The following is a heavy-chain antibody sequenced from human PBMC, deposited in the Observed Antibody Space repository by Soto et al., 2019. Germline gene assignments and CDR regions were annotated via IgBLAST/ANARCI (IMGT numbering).Heavy chain of an antibody. D-gene: IGHD4-4*01. CDR2: IYSGGYT. CDR1: GFTVSNNY. V-gene: IGHV3-53*01. Sequence: GGSLRLSCAVSGFTVSNNYMSWVRQAPGKGLEGVSVIYSGGYTAYGDSVKGRLTISRDNSKNTLYLQMDSLRPEDTAIYYCAREGVTNYTDYYFDLWGHGALVT. CDR3: AREGVTNYTDYYFDL. J-gene: IGHJ4*01.